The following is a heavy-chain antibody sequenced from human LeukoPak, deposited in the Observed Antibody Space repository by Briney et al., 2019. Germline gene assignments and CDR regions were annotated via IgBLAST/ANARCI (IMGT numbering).Heavy chain of an antibody. D-gene: IGHD5-18*01. CDR2: IYYSGST. CDR3: ARGALDTKTRFDS. V-gene: IGHV4-59*01. J-gene: IGHJ4*02. Sequence: SETLSLTCTVSGGSISGYYWSWIRQPPGKGLEWIGYIYYSGSTKYNPSLKSRVTISVDASKNQFSVRLSSLTAADTAVYYCARGALDTKTRFDSWGQGALVTVSS. CDR1: GGSISGYY.